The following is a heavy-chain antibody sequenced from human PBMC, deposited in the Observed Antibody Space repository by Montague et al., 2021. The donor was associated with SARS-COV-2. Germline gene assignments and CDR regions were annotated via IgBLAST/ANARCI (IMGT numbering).Heavy chain of an antibody. D-gene: IGHD3-10*01. Sequence: ETLSLTCTASDGSIRSYYWNWMRQTPGKGLEWIGYMHDSGTANYNPSLRSRVTLMVDASRNQFSLELSSVTAADTAMYYCARLPRGSGTWGYFDYWAQGTLVTVSS. CDR3: ARLPRGSGTWGYFDY. V-gene: IGHV4-59*08. CDR1: DGSIRSYY. J-gene: IGHJ4*02. CDR2: MHDSGTA.